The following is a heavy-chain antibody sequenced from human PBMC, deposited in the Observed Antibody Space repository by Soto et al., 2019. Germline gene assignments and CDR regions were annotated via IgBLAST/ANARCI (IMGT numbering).Heavy chain of an antibody. CDR3: ARRGTYYDFWSGYHPFDY. V-gene: IGHV3-33*01. J-gene: IGHJ4*02. Sequence: QVQLVESGGGVVQPRRSLRLSCAASGFTFSSYGMHWVRQAPGKGLEWAAVIWYDGSNKYYADSVKGRFTISRDNSKNTLYLQMNSLRAEDTAVYYCARRGTYYDFWSGYHPFDYWGQGTLVTVSS. D-gene: IGHD3-3*01. CDR2: IWYDGSNK. CDR1: GFTFSSYG.